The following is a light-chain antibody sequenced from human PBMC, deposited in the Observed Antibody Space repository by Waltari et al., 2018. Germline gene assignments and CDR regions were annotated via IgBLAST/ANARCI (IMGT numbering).Light chain of an antibody. CDR1: SSDVGGYDY. J-gene: IGLJ2*01. V-gene: IGLV2-11*01. Sequence: QSALPQPRSVSGSPGPPVPISCTGTSSDVGGYDYFSWYQHHPGKAPQLMICDVTKRPSGVPDRFSGSKSGNTASLTISGLQAEDEADYYCCSYAGSYTHVVFGGGTKLTVL. CDR2: DVT. CDR3: CSYAGSYTHVV.